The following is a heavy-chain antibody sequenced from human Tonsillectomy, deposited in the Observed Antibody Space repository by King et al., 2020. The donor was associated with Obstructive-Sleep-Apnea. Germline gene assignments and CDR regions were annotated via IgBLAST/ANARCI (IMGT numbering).Heavy chain of an antibody. Sequence: QLVQSGAEVKKPGSSVKVSCKASGGTFSSYAISWVRQAPGQGLEWMGGVIPIFGTAKYAQKFQGRVTITADESTSTAYMELSSLRSEDTAVYYCARDLGYCSGGSCYESHYYYYGMDVWGQGTTVTVSS. CDR3: ARDLGYCSGGSCYESHYYYYGMDV. J-gene: IGHJ6*02. V-gene: IGHV1-69*01. CDR2: VIPIFGTA. CDR1: GGTFSSYA. D-gene: IGHD2-15*01.